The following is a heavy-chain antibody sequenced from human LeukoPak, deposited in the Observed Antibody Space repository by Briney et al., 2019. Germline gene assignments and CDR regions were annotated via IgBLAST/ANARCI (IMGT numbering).Heavy chain of an antibody. D-gene: IGHD5-18*01. V-gene: IGHV3-7*03. CDR3: AVAGGYGKYDY. CDR1: GFTFSSYW. Sequence: QPGGSLRLSCAASGFTFSSYWMSWVRQAPGKGLEWVANIKQDGSEKYYVDSVKGRFTISRDNAKNSLYLQMNSLRSDDTAVYYCAVAGGYGKYDYWGQGTLVTVSS. CDR2: IKQDGSEK. J-gene: IGHJ4*02.